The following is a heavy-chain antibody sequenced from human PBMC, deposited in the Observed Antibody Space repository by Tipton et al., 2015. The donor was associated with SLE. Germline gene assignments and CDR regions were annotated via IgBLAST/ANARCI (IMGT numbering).Heavy chain of an antibody. Sequence: SLRLSCAASGFTFSSSGLHWVRQAPGKGLEWVGTIWVDGSRKYYADSVKGRFTLSRANSQSTLYLQMSSLRGEDTVVYFWASAGSNLGEYLHYWGQGTLVTVSS. CDR2: IWVDGSRK. CDR3: ASAGSNLGEYLHY. V-gene: IGHV3-33*03. D-gene: IGHD4-11*01. CDR1: GFTFSSSG. J-gene: IGHJ1*01.